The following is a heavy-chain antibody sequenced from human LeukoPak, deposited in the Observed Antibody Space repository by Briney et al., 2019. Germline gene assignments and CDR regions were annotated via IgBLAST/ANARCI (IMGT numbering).Heavy chain of an antibody. CDR2: IYYSGST. CDR3: ASSRLYSSSHYFDY. J-gene: IGHJ4*02. CDR1: GPSISSYY. D-gene: IGHD6-6*01. V-gene: IGHV4-59*01. Sequence: SETLSLTCTVSGPSISSYYWSWIRQPPGKGLEWFGYIYYSGSTNYNPSLKSRVTISVDTSKNQVSLELSSVSAADTAVYYCASSRLYSSSHYFDYWGQGTLVTVSS.